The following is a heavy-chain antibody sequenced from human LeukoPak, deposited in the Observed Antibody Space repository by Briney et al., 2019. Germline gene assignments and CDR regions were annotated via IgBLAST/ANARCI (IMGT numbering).Heavy chain of an antibody. V-gene: IGHV3-7*04. J-gene: IGHJ4*02. CDR3: ARDPRAAGHFDS. Sequence: SGGSLRLSCAASGFSITNYWMGWVRQAPGKGLEWLANISGPGGTIHYVDSVKGRFSISRDNAQDSLYPQMNSLRAEDTAVYYCARDPRAAGHFDSWGQGTLVTVSS. D-gene: IGHD6-13*01. CDR2: ISGPGGTI. CDR1: GFSITNYW.